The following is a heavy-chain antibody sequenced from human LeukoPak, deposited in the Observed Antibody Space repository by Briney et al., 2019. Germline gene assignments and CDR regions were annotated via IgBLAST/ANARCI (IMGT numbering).Heavy chain of an antibody. J-gene: IGHJ4*02. Sequence: AETLSLTCAVYGGSFSGYYWSWTRQPPGKGLEWIGEINHRGSTNHHTPLKSRVTIPEKTSKKQSFLKLSSVTAADTAVYYCARRRMITFGGVIVIRPGYFDYWGEGTLVTVSS. CDR2: INHRGST. D-gene: IGHD3-16*02. CDR1: GGSFSGYY. V-gene: IGHV4-34*01. CDR3: ARRRMITFGGVIVIRPGYFDY.